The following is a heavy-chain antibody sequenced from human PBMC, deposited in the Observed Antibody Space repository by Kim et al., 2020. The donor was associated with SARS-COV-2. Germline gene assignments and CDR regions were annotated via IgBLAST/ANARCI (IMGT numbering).Heavy chain of an antibody. CDR3: ARDLVRYYDSSALLVPYYYYGMDV. J-gene: IGHJ6*02. V-gene: IGHV1-46*01. CDR2: INPSGGST. CDR1: GYTFTSYY. D-gene: IGHD3-22*01. Sequence: ASVKVSCKASGYTFTSYYMHWVRQAPGQGLEWMGIINPSGGSTSYAQKFQGRVTMTRDTSTSTVYMELSSLRSEDTAVYYCARDLVRYYDSSALLVPYYYYGMDVWGQGTTVTVSS.